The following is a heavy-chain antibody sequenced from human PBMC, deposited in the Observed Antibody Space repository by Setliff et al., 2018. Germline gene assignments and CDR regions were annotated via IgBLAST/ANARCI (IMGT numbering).Heavy chain of an antibody. V-gene: IGHV4-31*03. CDR2: IYYSGST. J-gene: IGHJ3*02. Sequence: SETLSLTCTVSGGSISSGGYYWSWIRQHPGKGLEWIGYIYYSGSTYYNPSLKSRVTISVDTSKNQFSLKLSSVTAADTAVYYCARDRRIVAARHAFDIWGQGTMVTVSS. CDR1: GGSISSGGYY. D-gene: IGHD1-26*01. CDR3: ARDRRIVAARHAFDI.